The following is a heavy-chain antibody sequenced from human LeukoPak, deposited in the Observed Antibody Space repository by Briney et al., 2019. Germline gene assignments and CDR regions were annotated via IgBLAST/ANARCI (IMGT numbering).Heavy chain of an antibody. Sequence: GGSLRLSCAASGFTFSSYSMNWVRQAPGKGLEWVSSISSSSSYIYYADSVKGRFTISRDNAKNSLYLQMNSLRAEDTAVYYCARSNDWYSSRFFDYWGQGTLVTVSS. CDR1: GFTFSSYS. CDR2: ISSSSSYI. D-gene: IGHD6-19*01. J-gene: IGHJ4*02. V-gene: IGHV3-21*01. CDR3: ARSNDWYSSRFFDY.